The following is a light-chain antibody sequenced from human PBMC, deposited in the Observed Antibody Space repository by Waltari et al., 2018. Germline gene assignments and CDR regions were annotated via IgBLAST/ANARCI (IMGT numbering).Light chain of an antibody. CDR3: MQGIHLPT. J-gene: IGKJ1*01. CDR2: KVS. V-gene: IGKV2-30*01. CDR1: HSIVNTDGNTY. Sequence: DVVLTQSPLSLPVTLGQPASISCSSSHSIVNTDGNTYLNWFHQRPGQAPRRLIYKVSNRDSGVPDRFSGSGAVTDFTLRISRVEAEDVGLYYCMQGIHLPTFGQGTKVEIK.